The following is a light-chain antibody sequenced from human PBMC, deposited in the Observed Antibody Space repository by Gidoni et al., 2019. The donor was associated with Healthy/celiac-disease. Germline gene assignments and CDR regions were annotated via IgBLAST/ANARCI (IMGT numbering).Light chain of an antibody. CDR3: QQYNSYSCS. CDR2: KAS. V-gene: IGKV1-5*03. Sequence: DIQMTQSPSTLSASVGDRVTITCRASQSISSWLAWYQQKPGKAPKLLIYKASSLESGVPSRFSGSGSGTECTLTISSLQPDDFATYYCQQYNSYSCSFGQXTKLEIK. J-gene: IGKJ2*04. CDR1: QSISSW.